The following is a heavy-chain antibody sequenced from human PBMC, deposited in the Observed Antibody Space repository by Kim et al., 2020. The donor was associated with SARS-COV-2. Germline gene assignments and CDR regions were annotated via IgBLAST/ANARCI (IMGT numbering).Heavy chain of an antibody. V-gene: IGHV3-23*01. CDR3: AKDLILLWFGELSGEDWYFDL. CDR1: GFTFSSYA. Sequence: GGSLRLSCAASGFTFSSYAMSWVRQAPGKGLEWVSAISGSGGSTYYADSVKGRFTISRDNSKNTLYLQMNSLRAEDTAVYYCAKDLILLWFGELSGEDWYFDLWGRGTLVTVSS. CDR2: ISGSGGST. J-gene: IGHJ2*01. D-gene: IGHD3-10*01.